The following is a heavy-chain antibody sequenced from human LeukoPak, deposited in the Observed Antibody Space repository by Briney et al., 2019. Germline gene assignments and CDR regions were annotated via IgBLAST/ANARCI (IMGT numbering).Heavy chain of an antibody. D-gene: IGHD5-12*01. CDR3: ARAGGYDSSFDI. CDR2: INPNSGGT. V-gene: IGHV1-2*06. Sequence: ASVKVSCKASGYTFTGYYMHWVRQAPGQGLEWMGRINPNSGGTNYAQKFQGRVTMTRDTSISTAYMVLSRLRSDDTALYYCARAGGYDSSFDIWGQGTMVTVSS. J-gene: IGHJ3*02. CDR1: GYTFTGYY.